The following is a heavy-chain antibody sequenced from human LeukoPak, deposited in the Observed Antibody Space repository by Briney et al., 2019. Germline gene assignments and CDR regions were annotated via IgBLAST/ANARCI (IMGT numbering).Heavy chain of an antibody. Sequence: PGGSLRLSCAASGFTFDEYGMSWVRQAPGKGLEWVAGINWNGGSTDYADFVKGRFTISRDNAKNSLYLQMKSLRAEDTALYYCARVGVVNQFDYWGQGTLVTVSS. D-gene: IGHD3-3*01. CDR1: GFTFDEYG. CDR3: ARVGVVNQFDY. CDR2: INWNGGST. J-gene: IGHJ4*02. V-gene: IGHV3-20*04.